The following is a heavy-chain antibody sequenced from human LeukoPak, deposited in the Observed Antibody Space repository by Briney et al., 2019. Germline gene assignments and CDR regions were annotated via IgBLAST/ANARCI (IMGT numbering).Heavy chain of an antibody. CDR2: INPNSGGT. V-gene: IGHV1-2*02. CDR3: ARVKTMIIVVSLFDY. Sequence: ASVKVSCKASGYTFTGYYMHWVRQAPGQALEWMGWINPNSGGTNYAQQFQGRLTMTRDTSISTAYMELSRLRSDDTAVYYCARVKTMIIVVSLFDYWGQGTLVTVSS. CDR1: GYTFTGYY. D-gene: IGHD3-22*01. J-gene: IGHJ4*02.